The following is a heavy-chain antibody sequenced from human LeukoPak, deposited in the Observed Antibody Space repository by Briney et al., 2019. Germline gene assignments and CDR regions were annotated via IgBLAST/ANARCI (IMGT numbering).Heavy chain of an antibody. CDR1: GGSFSGYY. D-gene: IGHD2-15*01. J-gene: IGHJ4*02. CDR3: ARGRGARGYCSGGSCYYLHY. CDR2: INHSGST. V-gene: IGHV4-34*01. Sequence: SETLSLTCAVYGGSFSGYYWSWIRQPPGKGLEWIGEINHSGSTNYNPSLKSRVTISVDTSKNQFPLKLSSVTAADTAVYYCARGRGARGYCSGGSCYYLHYWGQGTLVTVSS.